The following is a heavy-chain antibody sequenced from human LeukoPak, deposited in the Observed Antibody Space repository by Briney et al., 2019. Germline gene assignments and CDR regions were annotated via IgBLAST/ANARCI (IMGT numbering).Heavy chain of an antibody. Sequence: SQTLSLTCAVSGGSISSGGYSWSWIRQPPGKGLEWIGYIYYSGSTNYNPSLKSRVTISVDTSKNRFSLKLSSVTAADTAVYYCARAAYSGSYHSDYWGQGTLVTVSS. V-gene: IGHV4-61*08. CDR1: GGSISSGGYS. CDR3: ARAAYSGSYHSDY. J-gene: IGHJ4*02. CDR2: IYYSGST. D-gene: IGHD1-26*01.